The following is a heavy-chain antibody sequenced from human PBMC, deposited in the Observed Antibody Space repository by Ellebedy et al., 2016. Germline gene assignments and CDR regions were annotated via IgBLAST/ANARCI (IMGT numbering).Heavy chain of an antibody. D-gene: IGHD3-9*01. J-gene: IGHJ5*02. Sequence: ESLKISXAVSGFTFTSYSMKWIRQPPGKGLEWIGEINHSGSTNYNPSLKSRVTISVDTSKNQFSLKLSSVTAADTAVYYCARGRYDILTGYKNWFDPWGQGTLVTVSS. CDR1: GFTFTSYS. CDR2: INHSGST. V-gene: IGHV4-34*01. CDR3: ARGRYDILTGYKNWFDP.